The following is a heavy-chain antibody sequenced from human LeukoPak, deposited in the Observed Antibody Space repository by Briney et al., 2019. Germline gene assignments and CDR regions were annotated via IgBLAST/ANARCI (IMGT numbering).Heavy chain of an antibody. D-gene: IGHD3-9*01. CDR3: AAPSYDILTGYTGFDY. V-gene: IGHV3-66*01. CDR1: GFTVSSNY. Sequence: GGSLRLSCAASGFTVSSNYMSWVRQAPGKGLEWVSVIYSGGSTYYADSVKGRFTISRDNSKNTLYLQMNSLRAEDTAVYYCAAPSYDILTGYTGFDYWGQGTLVTVSS. CDR2: IYSGGST. J-gene: IGHJ4*02.